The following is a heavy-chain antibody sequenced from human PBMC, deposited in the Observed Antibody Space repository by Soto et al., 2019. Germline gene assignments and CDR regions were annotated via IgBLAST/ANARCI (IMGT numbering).Heavy chain of an antibody. J-gene: IGHJ4*02. CDR3: ARPRYSTTWYPFDS. CDR2: VYPGDSRT. V-gene: IGHV5-51*01. CDR1: GYNFDIYW. D-gene: IGHD6-13*01. Sequence: PGESLKISCEASGYNFDIYWIAWVRQKPGKGLEWMGFVYPGDSRTTYSPSFEGQVTISADKSTNSAFMYWSTLKASDTAIYYCARPRYSTTWYPFDSWGQGTLVTVSS.